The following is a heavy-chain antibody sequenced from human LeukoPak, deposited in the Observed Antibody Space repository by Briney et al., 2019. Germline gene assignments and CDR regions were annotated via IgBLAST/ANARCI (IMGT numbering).Heavy chain of an antibody. V-gene: IGHV3-48*03. J-gene: IGHJ6*04. CDR3: AELGITMIGGV. CDR1: GFSFSNYE. D-gene: IGHD3-10*02. Sequence: GGSLRLSCAASGFSFSNYEMNWVRQTPGKGLEWVSYISSSGRTMYYADSVKGRFTISRDNAKNSLYLQMNSLRAEDTAVYYCAELGITMIGGVWGKGTTVTISS. CDR2: ISSSGRTM.